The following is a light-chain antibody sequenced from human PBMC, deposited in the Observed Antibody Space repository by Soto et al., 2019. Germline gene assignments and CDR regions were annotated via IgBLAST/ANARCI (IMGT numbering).Light chain of an antibody. CDR1: QSVNSN. V-gene: IGKV3-11*01. CDR2: DAS. Sequence: EIVLTQSPASLSLSPGERATLSCRASQSVNSNLAWYQHKPGQAPRLLIYDASNRATDIPARFSGSGSGTDFTLTVSSLEPEDFAVYYCQHGSDWPPFTFGQGTRLEIK. J-gene: IGKJ5*01. CDR3: QHGSDWPPFT.